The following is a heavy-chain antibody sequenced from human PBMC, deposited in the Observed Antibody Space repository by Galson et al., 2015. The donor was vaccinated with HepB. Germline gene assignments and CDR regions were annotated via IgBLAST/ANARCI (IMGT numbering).Heavy chain of an antibody. J-gene: IGHJ6*03. V-gene: IGHV3-7*03. Sequence: SLRLSCAASGFTFSSYWMSWVRQAPGKGLEWVANIKQDGSEKYYVDSVKGRFTISRDNAKNSLYLQMNSLRAEDTAVYYCARDRPHYGSGNYYMDVWGKGTTVTVSS. D-gene: IGHD3-10*01. CDR2: IKQDGSEK. CDR1: GFTFSSYW. CDR3: ARDRPHYGSGNYYMDV.